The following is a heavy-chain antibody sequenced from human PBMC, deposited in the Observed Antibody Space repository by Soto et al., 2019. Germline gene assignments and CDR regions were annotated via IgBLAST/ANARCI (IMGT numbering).Heavy chain of an antibody. Sequence: ASVKVSCKASGYTFTSYAMHWVRQAPGQRLEWMGWINAGNGNTKYSQKFHGRVTITRDTSASTAYMELSSLRSEDTAVYYCVRDDNRYNWFDPWGQGTLVTVSS. V-gene: IGHV1-3*01. CDR1: GYTFTSYA. D-gene: IGHD1-20*01. J-gene: IGHJ5*02. CDR2: INAGNGNT. CDR3: VRDDNRYNWFDP.